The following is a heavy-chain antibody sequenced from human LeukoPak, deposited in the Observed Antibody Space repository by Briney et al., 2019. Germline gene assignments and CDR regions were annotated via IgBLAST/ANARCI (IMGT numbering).Heavy chain of an antibody. J-gene: IGHJ4*02. CDR3: ARASPFYYDSSGYYL. D-gene: IGHD3-22*01. V-gene: IGHV4-34*01. Sequence: PSETLSPTCAVYGGSFSGYYWSWIRQPPGKGLEWIGEINHSGSTNYNPSLKSRVTISVDTSKNQFSLNLSSVTAADTAVYYCARASPFYYDSSGYYLWGQGTLVTVSS. CDR2: INHSGST. CDR1: GGSFSGYY.